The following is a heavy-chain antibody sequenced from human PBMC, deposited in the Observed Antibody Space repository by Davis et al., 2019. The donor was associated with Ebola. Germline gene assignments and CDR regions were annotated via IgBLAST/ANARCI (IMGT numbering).Heavy chain of an antibody. J-gene: IGHJ4*02. CDR2: ISSSSSYI. Sequence: GGSLRLSCAASGFTFSSYSMTWVRQAPGKGLEWVSYISSSSSYIYYADSVKGRFTISRDNSKNTLYLQMNSLRAEDTAVYYCAREGYDILTGSNSIDYWGQGTLVTVSS. CDR3: AREGYDILTGSNSIDY. CDR1: GFTFSSYS. D-gene: IGHD3-9*01. V-gene: IGHV3-21*05.